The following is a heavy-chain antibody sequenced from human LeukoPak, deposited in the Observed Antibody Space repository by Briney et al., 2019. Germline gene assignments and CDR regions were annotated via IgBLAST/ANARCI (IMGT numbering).Heavy chain of an antibody. Sequence: PGRSLRLSCRASGFTFGDYAMSWVRQAPGRGLEWVGCIRSKAYGGTTDYAASVKGRFTISRDDSKSIAYLQMNSLKTEDTAVYYCTSYYYDSSGYYPDYWGQGTLVTVSS. V-gene: IGHV3-49*04. CDR3: TSYYYDSSGYYPDY. CDR1: GFTFGDYA. D-gene: IGHD3-22*01. CDR2: IRSKAYGGTT. J-gene: IGHJ4*02.